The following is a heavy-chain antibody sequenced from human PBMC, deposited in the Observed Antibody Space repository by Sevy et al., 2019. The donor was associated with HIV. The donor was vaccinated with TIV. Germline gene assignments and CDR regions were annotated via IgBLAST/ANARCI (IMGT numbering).Heavy chain of an antibody. V-gene: IGHV4-59*12. J-gene: IGHJ5*02. CDR2: IYHSGNT. CDR1: GGSISPYY. D-gene: IGHD6-6*01. Sequence: SETLSLTCTVSGGSISPYYWSWIRQTPGKGLEWIGYIYHSGNTNYNPSLKSRVTMAIDSSKNQFSLKLNPVTAADPAVYYCAKQIAARPAWFDPWGQGALVTVSS. CDR3: AKQIAARPAWFDP.